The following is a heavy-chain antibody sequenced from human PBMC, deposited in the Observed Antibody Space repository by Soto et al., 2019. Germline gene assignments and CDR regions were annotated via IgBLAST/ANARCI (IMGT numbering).Heavy chain of an antibody. Sequence: PSETLSLTCTVSGGSISSGGYYWSWIRQRPGKGLEWIGYIYYGGSTYYNPSLKSRVTISVDTSKNQFSLKLSSVTAADTAVYYCARGETRGGYGSGSYPYYYYYGMDVWGQGTTVTVSS. CDR3: ARGETRGGYGSGSYPYYYYYGMDV. CDR2: IYYGGST. CDR1: GGSISSGGYY. J-gene: IGHJ6*02. V-gene: IGHV4-31*03. D-gene: IGHD3-10*01.